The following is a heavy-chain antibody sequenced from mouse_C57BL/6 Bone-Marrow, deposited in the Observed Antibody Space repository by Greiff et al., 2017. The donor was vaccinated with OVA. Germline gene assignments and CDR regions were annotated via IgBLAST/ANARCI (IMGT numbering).Heavy chain of an antibody. Sequence: VKLQESDAELVKPGASVKISCKVSGYTFTDHTIHWMKQRPEQGLEWIGYIYPRDGSTKYNEKFKGKATLTADKSSSTAYLHLNSLTSEDSAVYFCARRDYDDHWYFDVWGTGTTVTVSS. V-gene: IGHV1-78*01. D-gene: IGHD2-13*01. J-gene: IGHJ1*03. CDR2: IYPRDGST. CDR1: GYTFTDHT. CDR3: ARRDYDDHWYFDV.